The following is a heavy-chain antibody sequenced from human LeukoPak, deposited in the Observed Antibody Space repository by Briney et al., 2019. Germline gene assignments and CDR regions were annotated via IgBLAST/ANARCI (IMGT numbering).Heavy chain of an antibody. CDR2: IRYDGSNK. Sequence: GGSLRLSCAASGFTFSSYGMHWVRQAPGKGLEWVAFIRYDGSNKYYADSVKGRFTISRDNSKNTLYLQMNSLRAEDTAVYYCARGLRMYYSPWGQGTLVTVSS. J-gene: IGHJ5*02. D-gene: IGHD3-10*01. V-gene: IGHV3-30*02. CDR3: ARGLRMYYSP. CDR1: GFTFSSYG.